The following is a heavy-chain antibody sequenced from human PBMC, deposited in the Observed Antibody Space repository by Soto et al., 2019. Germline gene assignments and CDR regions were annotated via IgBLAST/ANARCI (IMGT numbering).Heavy chain of an antibody. Sequence: QVQLQESGPGLVKPSQTLSLTCTVSGGSITNGDYYWSWIRQHPGKGLEWIGYIYYSGSTHYSPSLKSRVTISLDTSKNQISLNLRSVTAADTAVYYCARSISSADHFDYGGQGILVTVSS. J-gene: IGHJ4*02. CDR2: IYYSGST. V-gene: IGHV4-31*03. CDR1: GGSITNGDYY. CDR3: ARSISSADHFDY. D-gene: IGHD6-13*01.